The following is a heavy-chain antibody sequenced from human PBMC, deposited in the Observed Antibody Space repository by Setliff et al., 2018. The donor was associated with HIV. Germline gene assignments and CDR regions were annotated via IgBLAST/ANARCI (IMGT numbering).Heavy chain of an antibody. J-gene: IGHJ4*02. Sequence: KVSCKASGGTFSRISVNWVRQAPGQGLEWMGRIIPILGVTNYAQKFQGRVTISADKSTSTAYMELSSLRSEDTAVYYCARDLGYEVDYWGQGTLVTVSS. CDR3: ARDLGYEVDY. CDR1: GGTFSRIS. CDR2: IIPILGVT. D-gene: IGHD5-18*01. V-gene: IGHV1-69*04.